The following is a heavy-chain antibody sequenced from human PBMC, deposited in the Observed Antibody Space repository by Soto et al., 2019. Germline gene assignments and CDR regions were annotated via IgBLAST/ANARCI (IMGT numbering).Heavy chain of an antibody. CDR2: IWYDGSNK. CDR3: ARMEVISVAVYYYYYGMDV. V-gene: IGHV3-33*01. D-gene: IGHD6-19*01. Sequence: GGSLRLSCAASGFTFSSYGMHWVRQAPGKGLEWVAVIWYDGSNKYYADSVKGRFTISRDNSKNTLYLQMNSLRAEDTAVYYCARMEVISVAVYYYYYGMDVSGQGTTVTVSS. CDR1: GFTFSSYG. J-gene: IGHJ6*02.